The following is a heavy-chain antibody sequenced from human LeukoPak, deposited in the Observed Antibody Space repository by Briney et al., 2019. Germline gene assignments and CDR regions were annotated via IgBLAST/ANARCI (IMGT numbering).Heavy chain of an antibody. J-gene: IGHJ4*02. D-gene: IGHD1-7*01. CDR3: ARHGNWNYGSY. Sequence: GASVKVSCKASGYTFTSYYMHWVRQAPGQGLEWMGWTSAYNGNTNYAQKLQGRVTMTTDTSMSTAYMELRSLRSDDTAVYYCARHGNWNYGSYWGQATLVTVS. CDR2: TSAYNGNT. CDR1: GYTFTSYY. V-gene: IGHV1-18*04.